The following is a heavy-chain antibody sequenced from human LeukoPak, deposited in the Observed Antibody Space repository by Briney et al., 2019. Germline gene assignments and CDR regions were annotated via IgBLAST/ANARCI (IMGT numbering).Heavy chain of an antibody. D-gene: IGHD3-16*01. CDR1: GYTLTELS. V-gene: IGHV1-24*01. CDR2: FDPEDGET. Sequence: ASVKVSCKVSGYTLTELSMHWVRQAPGKGLEWMGGFDPEDGETIYAQKFQGRVTMTEDTSTDTAYMELSSLRSEDTAVYYCATIPPTHYVTRGPKPYYYYYMDVWGKGTTVTISS. J-gene: IGHJ6*03. CDR3: ATIPPTHYVTRGPKPYYYYYMDV.